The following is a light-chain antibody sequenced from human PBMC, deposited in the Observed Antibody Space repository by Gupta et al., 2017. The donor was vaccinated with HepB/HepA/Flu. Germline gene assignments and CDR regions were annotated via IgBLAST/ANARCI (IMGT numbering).Light chain of an antibody. V-gene: IGLV3-25*03. Sequence: SYELTQPPSVSVSPGQTARINCSGDALPKQFASWYQQKPGQAPVVVIYKDIERPSGIPERFSGSSSGTTVTLTISGVQAEDDADDYCQSADSSGAFQGVVFGRGTKLTVL. J-gene: IGLJ2*01. CDR1: ALPKQF. CDR2: KDI. CDR3: QSADSSGAFQGVV.